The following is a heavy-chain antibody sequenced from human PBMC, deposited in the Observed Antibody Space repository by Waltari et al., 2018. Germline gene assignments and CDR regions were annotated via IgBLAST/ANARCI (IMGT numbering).Heavy chain of an antibody. CDR2: INHSGST. V-gene: IGHV4-34*01. CDR3: ARGAYGPLDGAFDI. Sequence: QVQLQQWGAGLLKPSETLSLTFAVYGGSFSGYYWRCIRQPPRKGLEWIGEINHSGSTNSTPSLKSRVTISVDTSKNQFSLKLSSVTAADTAVYYCARGAYGPLDGAFDIWGQGTMVTVSS. CDR1: GGSFSGYY. J-gene: IGHJ3*02. D-gene: IGHD3-16*01.